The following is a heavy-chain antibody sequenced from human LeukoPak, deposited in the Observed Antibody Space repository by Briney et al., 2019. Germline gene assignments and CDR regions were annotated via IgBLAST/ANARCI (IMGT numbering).Heavy chain of an antibody. CDR1: GGSISSYY. CDR3: ARLRGYYGSGSRPNWFDP. D-gene: IGHD3-10*01. CDR2: INHSGST. V-gene: IGHV4-34*01. Sequence: SETLSLTCAVSGGSISSYYWSWIRQPPGKGLEWIGEINHSGSTNYNPSLKSRVTISVDTSKNQFSLKLSSVTAADTAVYYCARLRGYYGSGSRPNWFDPWGQGTLVTVSS. J-gene: IGHJ5*02.